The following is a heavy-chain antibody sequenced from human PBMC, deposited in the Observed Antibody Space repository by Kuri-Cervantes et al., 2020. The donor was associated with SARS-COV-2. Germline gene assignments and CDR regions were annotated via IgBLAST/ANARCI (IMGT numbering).Heavy chain of an antibody. D-gene: IGHD2-8*01. Sequence: GESLKISCSASGFTFSSYGMHWVRQASGKGLEWVAVISYDGSNKYYADPVKGRFTISRDNSKSTLYLQMNSLRAEDTAVYYCAAEWSDAFDIWGQGTMVTVSS. CDR2: ISYDGSNK. V-gene: IGHV3-30*19. CDR3: AAEWSDAFDI. J-gene: IGHJ3*02. CDR1: GFTFSSYG.